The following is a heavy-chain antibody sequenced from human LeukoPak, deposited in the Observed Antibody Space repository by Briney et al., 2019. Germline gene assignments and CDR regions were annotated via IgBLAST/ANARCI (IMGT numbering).Heavy chain of an antibody. CDR2: ISAYNGNT. CDR1: GYTFTSYG. V-gene: IGHV1-18*01. D-gene: IGHD4-23*01. Sequence: ASVKVSCKASGYTFTSYGISWVRQAPGQGLEWMGWISAYNGNTNYPQKLQGRVTMTTDTSTSTAYMELRSLRSDDTAVYYCARGWLAETTVVTPYNYWGQGTLVTVSS. J-gene: IGHJ4*02. CDR3: ARGWLAETTVVTPYNY.